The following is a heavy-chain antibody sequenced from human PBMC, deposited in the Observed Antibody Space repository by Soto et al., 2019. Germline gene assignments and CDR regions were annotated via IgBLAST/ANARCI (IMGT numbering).Heavy chain of an antibody. CDR3: AKALAADGTRFDP. Sequence: EVQLLESGGGLVQPGGSLRLSCAASGFTFSSYAMSWVRQAPGKGLEWVSTISGSGGSTYYADSVKGRFTISRDNSKNTLYLQMNSLRVEDTAVYYFAKALAADGTRFDPWGQGTLVTVSS. CDR1: GFTFSSYA. J-gene: IGHJ5*02. V-gene: IGHV3-23*01. D-gene: IGHD6-13*01. CDR2: ISGSGGST.